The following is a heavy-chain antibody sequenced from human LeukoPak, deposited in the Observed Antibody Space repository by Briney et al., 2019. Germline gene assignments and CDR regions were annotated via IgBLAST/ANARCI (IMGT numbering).Heavy chain of an antibody. D-gene: IGHD2-2*01. J-gene: IGHJ6*03. CDR2: ISSSGSTI. CDR3: ARYKDCSSTSCYSFYMDV. Sequence: GGSLRLSCAASGFTFSDYYMSWIRQAPGKGLEWVSYISSSGSTIYYADSVKGRFTISRDNAKNSLYLQMNSLRAEDTAVYYCARYKDCSSTSCYSFYMDVWGKGTTVTVSS. V-gene: IGHV3-11*04. CDR1: GFTFSDYY.